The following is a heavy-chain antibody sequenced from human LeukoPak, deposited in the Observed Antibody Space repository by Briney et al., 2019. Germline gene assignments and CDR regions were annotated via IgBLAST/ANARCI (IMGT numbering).Heavy chain of an antibody. Sequence: PGRSLRLCCAASGFTFSHYGMHWVRQAPGRGLEWVAVIWNDGSNKYYADSVKGRFTISRDNSKNTLYLQMNSLRAEDTAVYYCAKDAQRGFDYSNSLDYWGQGTLVTVSS. J-gene: IGHJ4*02. CDR3: AKDAQRGFDYSNSLDY. D-gene: IGHD4-11*01. V-gene: IGHV3-33*06. CDR1: GFTFSHYG. CDR2: IWNDGSNK.